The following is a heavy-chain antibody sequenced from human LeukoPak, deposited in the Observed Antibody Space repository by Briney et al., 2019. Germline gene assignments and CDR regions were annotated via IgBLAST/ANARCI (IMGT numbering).Heavy chain of an antibody. CDR3: ARGDSSSWYEYYYYGMDV. V-gene: IGHV4-59*01. D-gene: IGHD6-13*01. CDR2: IYYSGST. Sequence: PSETLSLTCTVSGGSISSYYTSWIRQPPGKGLERIGYIYYSGSTNYNPSLKSRVTISVDTSKNQFSLKLSSVTAADTAVYYCARGDSSSWYEYYYYGMDVWGQGTTVTVSS. CDR1: GGSISSYY. J-gene: IGHJ6*02.